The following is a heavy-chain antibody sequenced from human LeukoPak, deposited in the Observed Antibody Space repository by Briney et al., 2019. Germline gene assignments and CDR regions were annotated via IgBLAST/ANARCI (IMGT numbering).Heavy chain of an antibody. CDR1: GGSISSSSYY. CDR3: ANMVRGGHMDV. D-gene: IGHD3-10*01. Sequence: SETLSLTCTVSGGSISSSSYYWSWIRQPPGKGLEWIGYIYYSGSTNYNPSLKSRVTISVDTSKNQVSLKLSSVTAADTAVYYCANMVRGGHMDVWGKGTTVTVSS. V-gene: IGHV4-61*05. CDR2: IYYSGST. J-gene: IGHJ6*03.